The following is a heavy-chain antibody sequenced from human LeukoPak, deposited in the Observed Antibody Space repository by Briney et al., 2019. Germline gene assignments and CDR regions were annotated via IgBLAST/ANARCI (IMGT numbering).Heavy chain of an antibody. CDR2: INHSGST. CDR1: GGSFSGYY. CDR3: ARGGVTDPFYYYGMDV. V-gene: IGHV4-34*01. J-gene: IGHJ6*02. Sequence: SETLSLTCAVYGGSFSGYYWSRIPQPPGKGLGCIGEINHSGSTNYNPSLKSRVTISVDTSKNQFSLKLSSVTAADTAVYYCARGGVTDPFYYYGMDVWGQGTTVTVSS.